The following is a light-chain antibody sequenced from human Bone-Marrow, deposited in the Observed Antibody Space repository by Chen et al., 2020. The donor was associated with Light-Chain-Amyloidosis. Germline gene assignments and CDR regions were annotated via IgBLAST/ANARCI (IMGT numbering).Light chain of an antibody. CDR3: QSADSSGTYEVI. CDR1: DLPTKY. J-gene: IGLJ2*01. CDR2: RDT. V-gene: IGLV3-25*03. Sequence: SYELTPPPSVPVSPGQAARITCSGDDLPTKYAYWYQQKPGQAPALVIHRDTERPSGISERFSGSSSGTTATWTISGGQAEDEADYHCQSADSSGTYEVIFGGGTKLTVL.